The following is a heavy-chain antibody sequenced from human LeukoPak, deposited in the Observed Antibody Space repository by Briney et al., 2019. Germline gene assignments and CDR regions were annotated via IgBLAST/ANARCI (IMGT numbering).Heavy chain of an antibody. CDR1: GFTFSSYS. J-gene: IGHJ4*02. V-gene: IGHV3-21*01. Sequence: PGGSLRVSCAASGFTFSSYSMNWVRQAPGKGLEWVSSISSSSSHIYYADSVEGRFTISRDNAKNSLLLQMNSLRAEDTAVYYCVRWVGATLRGYFDYWGRGTLVTVSS. D-gene: IGHD1-26*01. CDR3: VRWVGATLRGYFDY. CDR2: ISSSSSHI.